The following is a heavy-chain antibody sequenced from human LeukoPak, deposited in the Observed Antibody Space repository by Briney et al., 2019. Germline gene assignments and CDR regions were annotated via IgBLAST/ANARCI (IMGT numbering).Heavy chain of an antibody. CDR1: GGSISSYY. Sequence: SETLSLTCTVSGGSISSYYWSRIRQPAGKGLEWIGRIYTSGSTNYNPSLKSRVTISLDTSKNQFSLKLSSMTAADTAVYYCARDEWGDNWFDPWGQGTLVTVSS. V-gene: IGHV4-4*07. J-gene: IGHJ5*02. CDR2: IYTSGST. D-gene: IGHD1-26*01. CDR3: ARDEWGDNWFDP.